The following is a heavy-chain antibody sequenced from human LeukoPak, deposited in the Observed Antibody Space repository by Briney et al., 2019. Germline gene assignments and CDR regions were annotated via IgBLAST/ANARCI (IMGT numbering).Heavy chain of an antibody. J-gene: IGHJ4*02. CDR1: GGTFSSYA. CDR3: ARIARYYDSSGYPLYYFDY. Sequence: SVKVSCKASGGTFSSYAISWVRQAPGQGLEWMGRIIPIFGTANYAQKFQGRVTITTDESTSTAYMELSSLRSEDTAVYYCARIARYYDSSGYPLYYFDYWGQGTLVTVSS. V-gene: IGHV1-69*05. CDR2: IIPIFGTA. D-gene: IGHD3-22*01.